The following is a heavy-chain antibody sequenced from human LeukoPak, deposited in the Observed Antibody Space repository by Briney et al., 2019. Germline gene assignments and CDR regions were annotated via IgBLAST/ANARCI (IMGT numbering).Heavy chain of an antibody. J-gene: IGHJ4*02. Sequence: ASVKVSCKASGYTFTSYGISWVRQAPGQGLEWMGWISAYNGNTNYAQKLQGRVTMTTDTSTSTAYMELRSLRSDDTAVYYCARGVRGGSRTGYYFDYWGQGTLVTVSS. V-gene: IGHV1-18*01. D-gene: IGHD3/OR15-3a*01. CDR2: ISAYNGNT. CDR1: GYTFTSYG. CDR3: ARGVRGGSRTGYYFDY.